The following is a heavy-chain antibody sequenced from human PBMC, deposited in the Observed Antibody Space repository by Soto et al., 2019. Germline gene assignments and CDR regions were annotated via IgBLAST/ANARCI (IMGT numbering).Heavy chain of an antibody. CDR3: ARLPRGARTKYFDY. V-gene: IGHV3-21*01. D-gene: IGHD3-10*01. CDR2: ISSSSSYI. J-gene: IGHJ4*02. CDR1: GFTFSSYS. Sequence: GGSLRLSCAASGFTFSSYSMNWVRQAPGKGLEWVSSISSSSSYIYYADSVKGRFTISRDNAKNSLYLQMNSLRAEDTAVYYCARLPRGARTKYFDYWGQGTLVTVSS.